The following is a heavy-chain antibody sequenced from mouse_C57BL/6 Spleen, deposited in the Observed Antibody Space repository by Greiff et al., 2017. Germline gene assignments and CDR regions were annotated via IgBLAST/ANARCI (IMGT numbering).Heavy chain of an antibody. J-gene: IGHJ2*01. CDR2: IYPRSGNT. V-gene: IGHV1-81*01. CDR3: ARHGSSYEGLDY. Sequence: VQLQQSGAELARPGASVKLSCKASGYTFTSYGISWVKQRTGQGLEWIGEIYPRSGNTYYNEKFKGKATLTADKSSSTAYMELRSLTSEDSAVYFCARHGSSYEGLDYWGQGTTLTVSS. D-gene: IGHD1-1*01. CDR1: GYTFTSYG.